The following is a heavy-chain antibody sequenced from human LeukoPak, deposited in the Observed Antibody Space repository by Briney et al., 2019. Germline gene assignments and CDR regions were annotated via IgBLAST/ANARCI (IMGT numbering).Heavy chain of an antibody. D-gene: IGHD1-26*01. CDR1: GGSFSGYY. V-gene: IGHV4-34*01. CDR3: ARDGVYSGSYYGGIDY. CDR2: INHSGST. J-gene: IGHJ4*02. Sequence: PSETLSLTCAVYGGSFSGYYWSWIRQPPGKGLEWIGEINHSGSTNYNPSLKSRVTISVDTSKNQFSLKLSSVTAADTAVYYCARDGVYSGSYYGGIDYWGQGTLVTVSS.